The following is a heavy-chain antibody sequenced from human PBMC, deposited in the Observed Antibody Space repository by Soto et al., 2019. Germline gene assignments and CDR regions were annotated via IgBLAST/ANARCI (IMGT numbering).Heavy chain of an antibody. D-gene: IGHD5-18*01. CDR2: MYNTGST. CDR1: GGSISGYY. V-gene: IGHV4-59*01. J-gene: IGHJ6*02. CDR3: GRDGSGYSYGYGVDSYGMDV. Sequence: PSETLSLTCTVSGGSISGYYWSWIRQPPGEGLEWIGYMYNTGSTVYNPSFKSRVTISVDTSKSQFSLRLNSVTAADTAVYYCGRDGSGYSYGYGVDSYGMDVWGQGTTVTVSS.